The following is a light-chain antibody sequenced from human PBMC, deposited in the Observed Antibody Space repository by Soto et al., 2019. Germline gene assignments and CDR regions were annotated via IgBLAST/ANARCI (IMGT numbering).Light chain of an antibody. V-gene: IGKV1-33*01. CDR3: QQYDDLPLT. Sequence: DLQMTQSPSSLSASVGDRVTITCQASQDIIDYLNWYQQKPGKAPKLLISDASNLETGVPSRFSGSGSGTYFTFAISSLQPEDIATYYCQQYDDLPLTFGGGTKVQIK. CDR1: QDIIDY. J-gene: IGKJ4*01. CDR2: DAS.